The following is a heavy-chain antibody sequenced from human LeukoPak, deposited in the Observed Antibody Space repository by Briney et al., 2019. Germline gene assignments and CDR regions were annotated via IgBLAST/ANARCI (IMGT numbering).Heavy chain of an antibody. D-gene: IGHD2-15*01. J-gene: IGHJ4*02. CDR1: GYTFTSYD. CDR2: MNPNSGNT. V-gene: IGHV1-8*01. Sequence: ASVKVSCKASGYTFTSYDINWVRQATGQGLEWMGWMNPNSGNTGYAQRFQGRVTMTRNTSISTAYMELSSLRSEDAAVYYCARGRGYCSGGSCYRYWGQGTLVTVSS. CDR3: ARGRGYCSGGSCYRY.